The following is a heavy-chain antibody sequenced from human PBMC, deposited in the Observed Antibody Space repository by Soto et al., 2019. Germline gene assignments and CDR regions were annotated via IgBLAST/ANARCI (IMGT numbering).Heavy chain of an antibody. CDR2: ISGSGGST. Sequence: GGSLRLSCAASGLTFSSYAMSWVRQAPGKGLEWVSAISGSGGSTYYADSVKGRFTISRDNSKNTLYLQMNSLRAEDTAVYYCAKDPFRQVNYYYYYMDVWGKGTTVTVSS. V-gene: IGHV3-23*01. J-gene: IGHJ6*03. D-gene: IGHD3-10*01. CDR3: AKDPFRQVNYYYYYMDV. CDR1: GLTFSSYA.